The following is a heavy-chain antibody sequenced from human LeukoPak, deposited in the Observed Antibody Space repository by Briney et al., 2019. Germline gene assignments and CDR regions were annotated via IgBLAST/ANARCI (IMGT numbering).Heavy chain of an antibody. J-gene: IGHJ1*01. Sequence: GGSLRLSCAASGFTFNTYTMNWVRQAPGKGLEWVSSISSGTSYIYYADSVKGRFTISRDNAKNSLYLQMNSLRAEDTAVYYCARDGGYSGYDRYFQHWGQGTLVTVSS. CDR1: GFTFNTYT. CDR3: ARDGGYSGYDRYFQH. D-gene: IGHD5-12*01. V-gene: IGHV3-21*01. CDR2: ISSGTSYI.